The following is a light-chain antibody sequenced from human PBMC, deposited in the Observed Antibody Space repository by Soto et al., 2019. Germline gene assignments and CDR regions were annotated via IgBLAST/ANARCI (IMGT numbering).Light chain of an antibody. J-gene: IGKJ4*01. Sequence: DIQMTQSPSSLSASVGDRVTITCQASQDISNYLNWYQQKPGKAPKFLIYDASNLETGVPSRFSGSGSGTHFTFTITSLQPEDIATYYCQQYDTPPLTFGGGTKLEIK. CDR3: QQYDTPPLT. CDR1: QDISNY. CDR2: DAS. V-gene: IGKV1-33*01.